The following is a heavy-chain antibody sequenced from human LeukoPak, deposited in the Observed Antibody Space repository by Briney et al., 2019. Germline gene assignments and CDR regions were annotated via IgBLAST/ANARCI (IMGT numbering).Heavy chain of an antibody. V-gene: IGHV4-39*01. Sequence: PSETLSLTCTVSGDSISSRTYYWGWIRQPPGKGLEWIGSIFYSGSTYYSPSLKSRVTISVDTSKSQFSLKLSSVTAADTAVYYCARLYAGTRPPDYWGQGTLVTVSS. CDR1: GDSISSRTYY. D-gene: IGHD3-10*01. CDR3: ARLYAGTRPPDY. CDR2: IFYSGST. J-gene: IGHJ4*02.